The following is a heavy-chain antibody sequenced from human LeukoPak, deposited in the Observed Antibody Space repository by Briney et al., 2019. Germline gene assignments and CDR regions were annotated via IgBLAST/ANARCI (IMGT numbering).Heavy chain of an antibody. Sequence: ASVRVSCKASGYIFNNYFMHWVRQAPGQGLEWMGLINPKRAETSYAQKFRGRVTLTRDTSTTTAYMDLARLRSDDTAVYYCARGGLTTLAARGPGYFQHWGQGTLVTVSS. CDR2: INPKRAET. D-gene: IGHD6-6*01. CDR3: ARGGLTTLAARGPGYFQH. CDR1: GYIFNNYF. J-gene: IGHJ1*01. V-gene: IGHV1-2*02.